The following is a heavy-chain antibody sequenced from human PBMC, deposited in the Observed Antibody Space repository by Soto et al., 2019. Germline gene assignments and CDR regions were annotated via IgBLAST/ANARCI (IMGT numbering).Heavy chain of an antibody. CDR2: IHHSGST. V-gene: IGHV4-31*03. CDR3: AKNPGYYYDSTGYLFDY. D-gene: IGHD3-22*01. CDR1: GGSISSGGYY. Sequence: PSETLSLTCNVSGGSISSGGYYWTWIRQHPGKGLEWIGNIHHSGSTFYNPSLKSRVSISVDTSKNQFSLKLSSVTAADTAVYYCAKNPGYYYDSTGYLFDYWGQGTLVTVSS. J-gene: IGHJ4*02.